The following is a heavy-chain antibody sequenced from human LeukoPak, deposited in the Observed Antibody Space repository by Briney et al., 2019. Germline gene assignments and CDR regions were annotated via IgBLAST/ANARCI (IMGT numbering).Heavy chain of an antibody. Sequence: GGSEGLLRAASGFTFSSYATSWVRQAPGKGLEWVSAISGSGGSTYYADSVKGRFTISRDNSKNTLYLQMNSLRAEDTAVYYCAKDSMVLGVIGYWGRGTLVTVSS. CDR2: ISGSGGST. D-gene: IGHD3-10*01. CDR3: AKDSMVLGVIGY. J-gene: IGHJ4*02. V-gene: IGHV3-23*01. CDR1: GFTFSSYA.